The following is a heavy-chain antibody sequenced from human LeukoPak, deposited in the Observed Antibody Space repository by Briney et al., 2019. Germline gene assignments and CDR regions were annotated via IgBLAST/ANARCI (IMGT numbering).Heavy chain of an antibody. Sequence: GGSLRLSCSASGFTLSSYAMGWVRQAPGKGLEWVSSISGSGGNTYYADSVKGRFTISRDNSKNTLYLQMNSLRAEDTAVYYCAKAIVVVVAAASDYWGQGTLVTVSS. CDR2: ISGSGGNT. V-gene: IGHV3-23*01. J-gene: IGHJ4*02. CDR1: GFTLSSYA. D-gene: IGHD2-15*01. CDR3: AKAIVVVVAAASDY.